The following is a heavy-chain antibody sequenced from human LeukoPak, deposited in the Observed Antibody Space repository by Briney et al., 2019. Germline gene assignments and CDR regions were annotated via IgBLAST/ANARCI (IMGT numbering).Heavy chain of an antibody. D-gene: IGHD4-17*01. CDR1: GFTFSNYW. Sequence: PGGSLRLSCGASGFTFSNYWMYWARQAPGKGLVWVSGINSDGSSTYYADSVKGRFTISRDSAKNTLYLQMNSLRAEDTAVYYCAGGVMTTVTTFDYWGQGTLVTVSS. V-gene: IGHV3-74*01. CDR3: AGGVMTTVTTFDY. CDR2: INSDGSST. J-gene: IGHJ4*02.